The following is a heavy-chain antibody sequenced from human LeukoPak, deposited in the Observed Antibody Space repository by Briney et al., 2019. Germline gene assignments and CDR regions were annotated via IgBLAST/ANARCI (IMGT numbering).Heavy chain of an antibody. CDR3: ARDPAWGAPLYYFDY. Sequence: ASVKVSCRASGYTFTGYYMHWVRQAPGQGLEWMGWINPNSGGTNYAQKFQGRVTMTRDTSISTAYMELSRLRSEDTAVYYCARDPAWGAPLYYFDYWGQGTLVTVSS. CDR1: GYTFTGYY. D-gene: IGHD3-16*01. V-gene: IGHV1-2*02. J-gene: IGHJ4*02. CDR2: INPNSGGT.